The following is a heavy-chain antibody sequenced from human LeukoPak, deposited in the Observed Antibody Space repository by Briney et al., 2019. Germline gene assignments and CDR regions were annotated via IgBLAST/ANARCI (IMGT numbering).Heavy chain of an antibody. CDR1: GGSISTNNW. V-gene: IGHV4-4*02. Sequence: SGTLSLTCAVSGGSISTNNWWSWVRQPPGKGLEWIGEIYHSGSTNYNPSLKSRVTISVDESKSQFSLKLSSVTAADTAVYYCAKDLGSESSGPDYWGQGTLVTVSS. CDR3: AKDLGSESSGPDY. CDR2: IYHSGST. J-gene: IGHJ4*02. D-gene: IGHD6-19*01.